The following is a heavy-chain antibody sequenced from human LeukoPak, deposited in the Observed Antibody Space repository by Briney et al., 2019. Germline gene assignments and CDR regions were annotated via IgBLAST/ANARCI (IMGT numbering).Heavy chain of an antibody. J-gene: IGHJ4*02. V-gene: IGHV1-69*01. CDR1: GGTFSSYA. CDR2: IIPIFGTA. CDR3: ARVPKRFDWLFFDY. Sequence: GSSVKVSCKASGGTFSSYAISWVRQAPGQGLEWMGGIIPIFGTANYAQKFQGRVTITADESTSTAYMELSSLRSEDTAVYYCARVPKRFDWLFFDYWGQGTLVTVSS. D-gene: IGHD3-9*01.